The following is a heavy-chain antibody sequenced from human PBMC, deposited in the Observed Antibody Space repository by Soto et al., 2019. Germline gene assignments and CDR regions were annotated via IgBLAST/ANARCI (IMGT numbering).Heavy chain of an antibody. Sequence: EVQLVESGGGLVQPGGSLELSCAASGFTLSDSSVNWVRQASGKGREXVXXXXXXXEXXXXVXXASVKGRITVARXXXXXXXXXXXXXXXXXXXXXXXXXXXDARSSAEQWGQGALVTVSS. CDR1: GFTLSDSS. D-gene: IGHD6-6*01. CDR2: XXXXXEXXXX. CDR3: XXXDARSSAEQ. V-gene: IGHV3-73*02. J-gene: IGHJ4*02.